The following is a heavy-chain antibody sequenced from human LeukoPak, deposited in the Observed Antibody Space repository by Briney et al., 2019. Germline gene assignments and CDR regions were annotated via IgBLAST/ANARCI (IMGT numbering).Heavy chain of an antibody. Sequence: GASVKVSCKASGGTFSGYAISWVRQAPGQGLEWMGGIIPIFGTANYAQKFQGRVTITADKSTSTAYMELSSLRSEDTAVYYCARGAEMATISYYYYYYMDVWGKGTTVTVSS. CDR2: IIPIFGTA. J-gene: IGHJ6*03. CDR1: GGTFSGYA. D-gene: IGHD5-24*01. CDR3: ARGAEMATISYYYYYYMDV. V-gene: IGHV1-69*06.